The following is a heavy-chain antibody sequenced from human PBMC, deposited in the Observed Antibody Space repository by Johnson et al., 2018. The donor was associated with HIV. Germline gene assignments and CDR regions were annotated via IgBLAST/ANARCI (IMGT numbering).Heavy chain of an antibody. CDR3: ARDAGQWLDDAFDI. V-gene: IGHV3-30*02. J-gene: IGHJ3*02. Sequence: QVQLVESGGGVVQPGGSLRLSCAVSGFTFSSYGMHWVRQAPGKGLEWVAFIRYDGSNKYYADSVKGRFTISRDNSKNTLYLQMNSLRAEDTAVYYCARDAGQWLDDAFDIWGQGTMVTVSS. CDR1: GFTFSSYG. D-gene: IGHD6-19*01. CDR2: IRYDGSNK.